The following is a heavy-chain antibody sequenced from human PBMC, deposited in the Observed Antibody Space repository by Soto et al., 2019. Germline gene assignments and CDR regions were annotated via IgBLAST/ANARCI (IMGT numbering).Heavy chain of an antibody. D-gene: IGHD3-10*01. Sequence: GASVKVSCKASGYTFTGYYMHWVRQAPGQGLEWMGWINPNSGGTNYAQKFQGWVTMTRDTSISAAYMELSRLRSDDTAVYYCARERIPMVRGNWFEPWGQGTLVTV. J-gene: IGHJ5*02. CDR1: GYTFTGYY. CDR3: ARERIPMVRGNWFEP. V-gene: IGHV1-2*04. CDR2: INPNSGGT.